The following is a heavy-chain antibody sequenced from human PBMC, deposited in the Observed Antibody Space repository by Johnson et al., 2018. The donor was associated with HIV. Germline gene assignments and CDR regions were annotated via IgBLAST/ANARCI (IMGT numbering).Heavy chain of an antibody. CDR1: GITVNTNY. Sequence: VQLVESGGGLVQSGGSLRLSCAASGITVNTNYMSWVRRAPGKGLEWVSVIFSVGNTYYADSVKGRFTISRDNSKNMLYLQMNSLRAEDTAVYYCATPRLGYCRSTSCSSPSDAFDIWGQGTRVTVSS. V-gene: IGHV3-66*01. CDR2: IFSVGNT. CDR3: ATPRLGYCRSTSCSSPSDAFDI. D-gene: IGHD2-2*01. J-gene: IGHJ3*02.